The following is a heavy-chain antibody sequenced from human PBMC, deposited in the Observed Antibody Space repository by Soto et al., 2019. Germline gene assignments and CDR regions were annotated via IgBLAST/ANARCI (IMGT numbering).Heavy chain of an antibody. D-gene: IGHD5-12*01. CDR3: ASLRPERRGYSGYGSKGGVALRDY. J-gene: IGHJ4*02. CDR1: GDSVSSKTAA. V-gene: IGHV6-1*01. Sequence: SQTLSLTCAISGDSVSSKTAAWNWIRQSPSRGLEWLGRTYYRSRWYCDYAESLKSRITINPDTSKNQFSLQLSSVTAADTAVYYCASLRPERRGYSGYGSKGGVALRDYWGQGTLVTVSS. CDR2: TYYRSRWYC.